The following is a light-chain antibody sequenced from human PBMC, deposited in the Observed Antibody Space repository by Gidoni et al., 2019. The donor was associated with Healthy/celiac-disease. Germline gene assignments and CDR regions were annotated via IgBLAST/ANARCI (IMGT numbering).Light chain of an antibody. CDR3: QQSYTSIT. Sequence: DIQMTQSPSSLSASVGDRVASLPCRASQSISSYLNWYQQKPGKAPKLLIYAASSLQSGVPSRFSGSGSGTDFTLTISSLQPEDFATYYCQQSYTSITFGQGTRLEIK. V-gene: IGKV1-39*01. J-gene: IGKJ5*01. CDR2: AAS. CDR1: QSISSY.